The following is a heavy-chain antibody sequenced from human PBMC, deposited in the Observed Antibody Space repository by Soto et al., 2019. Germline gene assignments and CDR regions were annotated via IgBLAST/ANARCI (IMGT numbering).Heavy chain of an antibody. CDR1: GYTFTGYG. J-gene: IGHJ4*02. Sequence: ASVKVSCKASGYTFTGYGISWVRQAPGQGLEWMGWISAYNGNTNYAQRLQGRVTMTTDTSTSTAYMELRSLRSDDTAVYYCARGFGPITGTTALDYWGQGTLVTVSS. D-gene: IGHD1-7*01. CDR2: ISAYNGNT. V-gene: IGHV1-18*01. CDR3: ARGFGPITGTTALDY.